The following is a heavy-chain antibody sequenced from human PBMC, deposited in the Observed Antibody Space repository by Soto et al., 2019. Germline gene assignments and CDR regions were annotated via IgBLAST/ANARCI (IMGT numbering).Heavy chain of an antibody. D-gene: IGHD3-22*01. CDR1: GGSISSGGYS. CDR2: TYHSGST. V-gene: IGHV4-30-2*01. J-gene: IGHJ3*02. Sequence: QLQLQESGSGLVKPSQTLSLTCAVSGGSISSGGYSWSWIRQPPGKGLEWIGYTYHSGSTYDNPSLKSRVTISVDRSKNQFSLKLSSVTAADTAVYYCARGESSGYYHAFDIWGQGTMVTVSS. CDR3: ARGESSGYYHAFDI.